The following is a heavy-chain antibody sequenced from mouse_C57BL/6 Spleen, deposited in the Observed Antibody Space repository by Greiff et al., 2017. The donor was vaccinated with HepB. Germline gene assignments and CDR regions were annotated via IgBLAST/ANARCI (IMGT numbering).Heavy chain of an antibody. Sequence: QVQLKESGPELVKPGASVKISCKASGYAFSSSWMNWMKQRPGKGLEWIGRIYPGDGDTNYNGKFKGKATLTADKASSTAYMQLSSRTSEDSAVYFCARRDYDGYFDVWGTGTTVTVSS. D-gene: IGHD2-4*01. J-gene: IGHJ1*03. V-gene: IGHV1-82*01. CDR1: GYAFSSSW. CDR3: ARRDYDGYFDV. CDR2: IYPGDGDT.